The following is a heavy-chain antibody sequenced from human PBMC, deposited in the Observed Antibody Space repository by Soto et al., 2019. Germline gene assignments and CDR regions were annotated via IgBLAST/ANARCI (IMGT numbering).Heavy chain of an antibody. CDR2: IKQDGSEK. Sequence: GGSLRLSCAASGFTFSSYWMSWVRQAPGKGLEWVANIKQDGSEKYYVDSVKGRFTISRDNAKNSLYLQMNSLRAKDTAVYYCAREAGYCSGGSCYSENWFDPWGQGTLVTVSS. J-gene: IGHJ5*02. V-gene: IGHV3-7*01. CDR3: AREAGYCSGGSCYSENWFDP. D-gene: IGHD2-15*01. CDR1: GFTFSSYW.